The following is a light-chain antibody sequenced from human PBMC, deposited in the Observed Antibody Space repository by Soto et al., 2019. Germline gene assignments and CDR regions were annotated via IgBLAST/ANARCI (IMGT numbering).Light chain of an antibody. CDR3: QQYGTSPSWT. V-gene: IGKV3-20*01. CDR1: QSVSSSY. CDR2: GAS. Sequence: EIVLTQSPGTLSLSPGEIATLSCRASQSVSSSYLAWYQQKPGQAPRLLIYGASSRATGIPDRFSGSGSGTDFTLTISRLEPEDFAVYSCQQYGTSPSWTFGQGTKVEIK. J-gene: IGKJ1*01.